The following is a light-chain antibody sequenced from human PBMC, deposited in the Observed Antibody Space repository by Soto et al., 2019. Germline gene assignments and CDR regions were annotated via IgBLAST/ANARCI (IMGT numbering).Light chain of an antibody. J-gene: IGKJ1*01. CDR1: QGISSN. V-gene: IGKV1-9*01. Sequence: IPLTQSPSSLSASVGDRVTITCRASQGISSNLAWYQQKPGRAPKLLIFGASTLQSGVPSRFSGSGSGTDFTLTIRRLQPEDFATYFCQQLNSYPPWTFGQGTKVEIK. CDR2: GAS. CDR3: QQLNSYPPWT.